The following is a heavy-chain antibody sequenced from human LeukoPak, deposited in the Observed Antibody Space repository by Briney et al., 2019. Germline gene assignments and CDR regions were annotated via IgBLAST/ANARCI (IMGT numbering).Heavy chain of an antibody. V-gene: IGHV4-4*07. CDR1: GDSITNYY. Sequence: SETLSLTCTVSGDSITNYYWSWIRQPAGKGLECIGRIYPSGSTNYNPSLKSRFTMSVDTSKNLFSLKLSSVTAADTAVYYCARVTPHYGDYSYFDYWGQGTLVTVSS. D-gene: IGHD4-17*01. J-gene: IGHJ4*02. CDR3: ARVTPHYGDYSYFDY. CDR2: IYPSGST.